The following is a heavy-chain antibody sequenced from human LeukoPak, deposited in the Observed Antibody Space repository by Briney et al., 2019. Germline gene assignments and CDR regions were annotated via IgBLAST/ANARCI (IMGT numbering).Heavy chain of an antibody. CDR3: AREDEYCSSTSCSGWFTYGMDV. J-gene: IGHJ6*04. CDR2: TYYRSKWYN. D-gene: IGHD2-2*01. Sequence: SQTLSLTCAISGDSVSSNSAAWNWIRQSPSRGLEWLGRTYYRSKWYNDYAVSVRSRITINPDTSKNQFSLQLNSVTPEDTAVYYCAREDEYCSSTSCSGWFTYGMDVWGKGTTVTVSS. V-gene: IGHV6-1*01. CDR1: GDSVSSNSAA.